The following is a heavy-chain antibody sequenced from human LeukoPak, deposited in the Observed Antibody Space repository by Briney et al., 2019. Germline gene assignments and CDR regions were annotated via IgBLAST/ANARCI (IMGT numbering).Heavy chain of an antibody. Sequence: GGSLRLSCAASGFTFSSYWMHWVRQAPGKGLVWVSHINTDGSSTTYADSVKGRFTISRDNAKNTLYLQMNSLRAEDTAVYYCARDRDIVVNGMDVWGQGTTVTVSS. CDR1: GFTFSSYW. V-gene: IGHV3-74*01. D-gene: IGHD2-2*01. CDR3: ARDRDIVVNGMDV. J-gene: IGHJ6*02. CDR2: INTDGSST.